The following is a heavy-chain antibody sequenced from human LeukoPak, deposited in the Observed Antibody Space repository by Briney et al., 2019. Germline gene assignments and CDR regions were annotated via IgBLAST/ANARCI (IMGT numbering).Heavy chain of an antibody. J-gene: IGHJ4*02. V-gene: IGHV3-33*01. CDR2: IWYDGSNK. D-gene: IGHD3-22*01. CDR3: ARADYYDSSGYYDY. Sequence: PGGSLRLSCAASGFTFSSYGMHWVRQAPGKGLGWVAVIWYDGSNKYYADSVKGRFTISRDNSKNTLYLQMNSLRAEDTAVYYCARADYYDSSGYYDYWGQGTLVTVSS. CDR1: GFTFSSYG.